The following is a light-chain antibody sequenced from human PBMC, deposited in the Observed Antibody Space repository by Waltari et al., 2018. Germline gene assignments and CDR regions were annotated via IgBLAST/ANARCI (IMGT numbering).Light chain of an antibody. Sequence: QSALTPPASVSGSPGQSITISCSGIGSDIVASQYLPWYQQHPGKAPKLMIYEVTYRPSGVSDRFSGSKSGNTASLTISGLQAEDEADYFCCTYTSSDTRVFGTGTKVTVL. V-gene: IGLV2-14*03. CDR2: EVT. CDR3: CTYTSSDTRV. CDR1: GSDIVASQY. J-gene: IGLJ1*01.